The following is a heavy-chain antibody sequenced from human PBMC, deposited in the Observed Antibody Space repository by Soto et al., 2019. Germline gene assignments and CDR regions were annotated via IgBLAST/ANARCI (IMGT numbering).Heavy chain of an antibody. CDR3: ARPAGPFDY. J-gene: IGHJ4*02. CDR2: VSFDGRNK. CDR1: GFTFRSFA. V-gene: IGHV3-30*04. Sequence: LRLSCTASGFTFRSFAMHWVRQAPGKGLEWLALVSFDGRNKYYADSVKGRFTTSRDNSNSTVFLQMTGLRSEDTGVYYCARPAGPFDYWGQGTLVTVSS.